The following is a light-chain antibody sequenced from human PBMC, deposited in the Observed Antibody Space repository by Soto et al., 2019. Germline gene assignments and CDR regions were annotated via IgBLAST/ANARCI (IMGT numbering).Light chain of an antibody. V-gene: IGKV3-15*01. CDR3: QQHKIWPLT. J-gene: IGKJ4*01. CDR1: QSVTND. Sequence: IVLTQSPATLSVCPGERATLSFVASQSVTNDLVWYQHKPGQAPRLLIYAASTRATGIPARFSGSGSGTEFTLTISSLQSGDFAVYYCQQHKIWPLTFGGGTKVDI. CDR2: AAS.